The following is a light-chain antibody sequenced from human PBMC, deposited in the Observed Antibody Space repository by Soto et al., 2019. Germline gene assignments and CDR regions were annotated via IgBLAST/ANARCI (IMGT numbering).Light chain of an antibody. CDR2: DAS. J-gene: IGKJ4*01. CDR1: QSVGSY. V-gene: IGKV3-11*01. CDR3: QQRSNWPSLT. Sequence: EIVLTQSPATLSLYPGERATLSCRASQSVGSYLAWYQHKPGQAPRLLISDASNRATGIPARFSGSGSETDFTLTISSLEPEDSAVYYCQQRSNWPSLTFGGGTKVDIK.